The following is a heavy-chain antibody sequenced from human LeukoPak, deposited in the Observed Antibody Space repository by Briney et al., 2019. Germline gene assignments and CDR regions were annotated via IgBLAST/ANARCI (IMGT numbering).Heavy chain of an antibody. CDR3: ARDGSRSATLDY. D-gene: IGHD2-15*01. CDR1: GFTFSRYW. V-gene: IGHV3-74*01. CDR2: INSDGSST. J-gene: IGHJ4*02. Sequence: GGSLRLSCAASGFTFSRYWMRWVRQAPGKGLGWVSRINSDGSSTSYADSVKGRFTISRDNAKNTLYLQMNRLRAEDTAVYYCARDGSRSATLDYWGQGTLVTVSS.